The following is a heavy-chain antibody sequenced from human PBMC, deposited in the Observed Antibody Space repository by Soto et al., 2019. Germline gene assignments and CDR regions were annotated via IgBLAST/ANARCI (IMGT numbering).Heavy chain of an antibody. Sequence: SETLSLTCDVHGGSFSDYIWTWIRQTPGKGLQWIGQINHSGSANYNPSLKSRVTISVDTSKNQFSLKVSSVTAADTAVYYCARRWGTSFDFWGQGTLVTVSS. CDR3: ARRWGTSFDF. CDR2: INHSGSA. D-gene: IGHD7-27*01. V-gene: IGHV4-34*01. CDR1: GGSFSDYI. J-gene: IGHJ4*02.